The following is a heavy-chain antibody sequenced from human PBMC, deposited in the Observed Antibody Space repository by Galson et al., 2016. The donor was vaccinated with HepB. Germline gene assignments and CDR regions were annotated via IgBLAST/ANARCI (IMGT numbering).Heavy chain of an antibody. Sequence: FQDRITITADESTNTAYMELTSLTSEDTAVYYCARLQSYSGKSGWVDYWGQGTLVTVSS. CDR3: ARLQSYSGKSGWVDY. D-gene: IGHD4-23*01. J-gene: IGHJ4*02. V-gene: IGHV1-69*01.